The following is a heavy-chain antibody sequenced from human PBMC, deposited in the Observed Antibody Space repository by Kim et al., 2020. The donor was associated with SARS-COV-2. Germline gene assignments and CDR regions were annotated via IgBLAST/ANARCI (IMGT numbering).Heavy chain of an antibody. CDR3: ARGTPQWLVRGQCYYYMDV. Sequence: SETLSLTCAVYGGSFSGYYWSWIRQPPGKGQGWIGEINHSGSTNSNPSLKIRVTISVDTYKHQFSLTLSSVTAAATAVYYCARGTPQWLVRGQCYYYMDVWGKRPTVSVSS. V-gene: IGHV4-34*01. CDR2: INHSGST. D-gene: IGHD6-19*01. J-gene: IGHJ6*03. CDR1: GGSFSGYY.